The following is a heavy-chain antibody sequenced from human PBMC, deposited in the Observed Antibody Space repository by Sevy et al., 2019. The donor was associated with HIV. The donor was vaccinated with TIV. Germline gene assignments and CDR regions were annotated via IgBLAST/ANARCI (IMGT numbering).Heavy chain of an antibody. CDR3: AKAGGPDIAAAGQDY. CDR1: GFTFSSYA. J-gene: IGHJ4*02. CDR2: ITGSGGST. D-gene: IGHD6-13*01. Sequence: GGSLRLSCAASGFTFSSYAMSWVRQAPGKGLEWVSAITGSGGSTYDADSVKGRFPSSRDRSQNTLYLQMNSLRAEDTAVYYSAKAGGPDIAAAGQDYWGQGTLVTVSS. V-gene: IGHV3-23*01.